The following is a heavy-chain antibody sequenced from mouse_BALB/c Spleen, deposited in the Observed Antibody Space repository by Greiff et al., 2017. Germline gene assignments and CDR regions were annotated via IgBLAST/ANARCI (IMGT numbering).Heavy chain of an antibody. CDR2: ILPGSGST. CDR1: GYTFSSYW. D-gene: IGHD4-1*01. CDR3: ARWELGRWFAY. Sequence: VQLQQSGAELMKPGASVKISCKATGYTFSSYWIEWVKQRPGHGLEWIGEILPGSGSTNYNEKFKGKATFTADTSSNTAYMQLSSLTSEDSAVYYCARWELGRWFAYWGQGTLVTVSA. J-gene: IGHJ3*01. V-gene: IGHV1-9*01.